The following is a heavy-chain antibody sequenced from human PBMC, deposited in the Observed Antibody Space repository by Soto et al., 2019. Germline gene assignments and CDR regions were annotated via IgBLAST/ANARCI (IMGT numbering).Heavy chain of an antibody. CDR2: ISGSGGTT. J-gene: IGHJ4*01. V-gene: IGHV3-23*01. CDR3: AKYYYDRCGSPLDFDY. D-gene: IGHD3-16*01. Sequence: PGGSLRLSCAASGFTFSKYALSWVRQTPGKGLEWVSAISGSGGTTHYADSVKGGVTIPRDNSKDTVFLQMNSLRAEDTAVYCCAKYYYDRCGSPLDFDYWGXGTLXTVSS. CDR1: GFTFSKYA.